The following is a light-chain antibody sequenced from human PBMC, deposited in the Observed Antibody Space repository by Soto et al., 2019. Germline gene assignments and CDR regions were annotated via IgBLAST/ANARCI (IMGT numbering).Light chain of an antibody. CDR3: CSYADSSTLV. CDR2: EVI. Sequence: QSVLTQPASVSGSPGQSITISCTGTSNNVGSYNLVSWYQQHPGEAPKLVIFEVIKRPSGVSNRFSGSKSDNTASLTISGLQAEDEADYYCCSYADSSTLVFGGGTKLTVL. V-gene: IGLV2-23*02. CDR1: SNNVGSYNL. J-gene: IGLJ2*01.